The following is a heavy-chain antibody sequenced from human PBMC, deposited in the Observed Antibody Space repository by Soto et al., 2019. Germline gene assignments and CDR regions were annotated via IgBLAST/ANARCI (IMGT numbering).Heavy chain of an antibody. V-gene: IGHV1-3*01. Sequence: EASVKVSCKASGYTFTTHAMHWVRQAPGQSLEWMGWINGGTGQTKHSQRFQGRVNITRDTSASTAHMELSSLRSEDTAVYYCARGKGMEENYYYYGLDIWGQGTTVTVSS. CDR2: INGGTGQT. CDR1: GYTFTTHA. D-gene: IGHD1-1*01. J-gene: IGHJ6*02. CDR3: ARGKGMEENYYYYGLDI.